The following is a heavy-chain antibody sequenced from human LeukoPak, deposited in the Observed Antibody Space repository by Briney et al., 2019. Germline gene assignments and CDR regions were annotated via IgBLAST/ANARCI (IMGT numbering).Heavy chain of an antibody. CDR1: GFMLSSYW. Sequence: GGSLRLSCAASGFMLSSYWMSWVRQAPGKGLEWVANIKQDVNEKYYVDSVKGRFTISRDNAKNSLYLQMNSLRAEDTAVYYCARESRGYDILTGKYHRGYYSYYMDVWGKGTTVTVSS. V-gene: IGHV3-7*01. CDR3: ARESRGYDILTGKYHRGYYSYYMDV. J-gene: IGHJ6*03. CDR2: IKQDVNEK. D-gene: IGHD3-9*01.